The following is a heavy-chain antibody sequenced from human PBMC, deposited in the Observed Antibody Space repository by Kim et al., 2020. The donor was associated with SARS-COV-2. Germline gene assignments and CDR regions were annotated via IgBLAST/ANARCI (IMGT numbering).Heavy chain of an antibody. Sequence: ASVKVSCKASGYTFTSYGISWVRQAPGQGLEWMGWISAYNGNTNYAQKLQGRVTMTTDTSTSTAYMELRSLRSDDTAVYYCARGAFGVHYYGSGSYPNPNYGMDVWGQGTTVTVSS. V-gene: IGHV1-18*04. CDR1: GYTFTSYG. J-gene: IGHJ6*02. CDR3: ARGAFGVHYYGSGSYPNPNYGMDV. D-gene: IGHD3-10*01. CDR2: ISAYNGNT.